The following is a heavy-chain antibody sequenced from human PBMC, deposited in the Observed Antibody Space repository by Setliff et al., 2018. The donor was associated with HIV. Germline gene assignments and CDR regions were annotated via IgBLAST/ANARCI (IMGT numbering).Heavy chain of an antibody. Sequence: SETLSLTCAVSGGPLNSRNWWSWVRQPPGKGLEWIGEVFHSGSANSNASLRSRVMISVDTSKDQFSLKLSSVTAADTAVYYCARDKSSGSHYRNLFDAWGQGALVTVSS. CDR2: VFHSGSA. CDR3: ARDKSSGSHYRNLFDA. V-gene: IGHV4-4*02. CDR1: GGPLNSRNW. J-gene: IGHJ5*02. D-gene: IGHD3-10*01.